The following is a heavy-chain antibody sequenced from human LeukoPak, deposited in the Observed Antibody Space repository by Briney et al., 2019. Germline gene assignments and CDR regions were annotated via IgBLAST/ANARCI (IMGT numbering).Heavy chain of an antibody. V-gene: IGHV3-30*18. Sequence: GGSLRLSCAASGFTFSSYGMHWVRQAPGKGLEWVAVISYDGSNKYYADSVKGRFTISRDNSKNTLYLQINSLRAEDTAVYYCAKDWGITMVRGVIIPANDYWGQGTLVTVSS. D-gene: IGHD3-10*01. J-gene: IGHJ4*02. CDR2: ISYDGSNK. CDR1: GFTFSSYG. CDR3: AKDWGITMVRGVIIPANDY.